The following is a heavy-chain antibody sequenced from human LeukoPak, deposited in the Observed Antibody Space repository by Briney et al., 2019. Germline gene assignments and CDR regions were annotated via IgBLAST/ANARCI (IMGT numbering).Heavy chain of an antibody. Sequence: PGGSLRLSCAASGFTFDDYGMSWVRQAPGKWLEWVSGINWNGGSTGYADSVKGRFTISRDSSKSTVYLQMNSLRSEDTAVYYCVGGGVRGDYNFDYCGQGTLVTVSS. D-gene: IGHD3-10*01. J-gene: IGHJ4*02. CDR2: INWNGGST. CDR1: GFTFDDYG. CDR3: VGGGVRGDYNFDY. V-gene: IGHV3-20*04.